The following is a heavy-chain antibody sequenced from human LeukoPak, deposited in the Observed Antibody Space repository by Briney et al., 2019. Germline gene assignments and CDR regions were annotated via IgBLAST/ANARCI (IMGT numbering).Heavy chain of an antibody. Sequence: PGGSLGLSCAASGFTFSSYEMNWVRQAPGKGLEWVSYISSSGSTIYYADSVKGRFTISRDNAKNSLYLQMNSLRAEDTAVYYCAREGVVVPMDVWGKGTTVTVSS. V-gene: IGHV3-48*03. CDR3: AREGVVVPMDV. CDR1: GFTFSSYE. D-gene: IGHD2-2*01. J-gene: IGHJ6*04. CDR2: ISSSGSTI.